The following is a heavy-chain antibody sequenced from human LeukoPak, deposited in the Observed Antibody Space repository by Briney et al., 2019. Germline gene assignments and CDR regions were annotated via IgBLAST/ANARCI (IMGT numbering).Heavy chain of an antibody. V-gene: IGHV4-34*01. D-gene: IGHD6-13*01. Sequence: SETLSLTCAVYGGSFSGYYWSWIRQPPGKGLEWIGEINHSGSTNYNPSLKSRVTISVDTSKNQFSLKLSSVTAADTAVYYCARDVGLNYIAAAGTRFARTPSNWFDPWGQGTLVTVSS. J-gene: IGHJ5*02. CDR2: INHSGST. CDR3: ARDVGLNYIAAAGTRFARTPSNWFDP. CDR1: GGSFSGYY.